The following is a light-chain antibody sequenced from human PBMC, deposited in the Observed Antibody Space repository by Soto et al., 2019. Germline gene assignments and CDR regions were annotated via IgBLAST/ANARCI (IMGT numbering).Light chain of an antibody. CDR2: GAS. V-gene: IGKV3-15*01. CDR3: LQDYTYPLP. J-gene: IGKJ4*02. Sequence: TQSPPTLYMTPRESATLSCRASQSINRDLAWYEQKPGQAPRRLIYGASTWATGIPARFRGSGSGTEFTLTISSLQSEDFATYYCLQDYTYPLPFGGGT. CDR1: QSINRD.